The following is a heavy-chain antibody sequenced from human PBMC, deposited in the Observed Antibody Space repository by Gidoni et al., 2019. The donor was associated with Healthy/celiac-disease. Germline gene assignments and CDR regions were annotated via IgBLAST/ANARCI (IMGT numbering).Heavy chain of an antibody. V-gene: IGHV4-39*01. CDR1: GGSISSSSYY. J-gene: IGHJ6*02. D-gene: IGHD3-9*01. Sequence: QLQLQESGPGLVKPSETLSLTCTVSGGSISSSSYYWGWIRQPPGKGLGWIGSIYYSGSTFSNPSLKSRVTISVDTSKNQFSLKLSSVTAADTAVYYCARSYYDILTGYYPDPYYYYGMDVWGQGTTVTVSS. CDR2: IYYSGST. CDR3: ARSYYDILTGYYPDPYYYYGMDV.